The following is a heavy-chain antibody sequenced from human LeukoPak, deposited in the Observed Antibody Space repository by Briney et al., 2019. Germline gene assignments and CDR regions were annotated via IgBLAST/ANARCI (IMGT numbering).Heavy chain of an antibody. Sequence: GGSLRLSCAASGFTFSSYWMHWVRQAPGKGLMWVSRVNTDGSHTNYADSVKGRFTISRDNAKNALYLRMNSLRAEDTAIYYCARGDLTFWGFPHWGQGALVTVSS. CDR2: VNTDGSHT. CDR1: GFTFSSYW. D-gene: IGHD7-27*01. CDR3: ARGDLTFWGFPH. J-gene: IGHJ4*02. V-gene: IGHV3-74*01.